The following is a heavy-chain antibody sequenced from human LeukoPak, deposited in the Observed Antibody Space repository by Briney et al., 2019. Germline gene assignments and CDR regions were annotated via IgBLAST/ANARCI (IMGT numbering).Heavy chain of an antibody. CDR1: GFTFSSYA. CDR2: ISGSGGST. V-gene: IGHV3-23*01. D-gene: IGHD3-3*01. CDR3: ARALTIFGVSNYFDY. J-gene: IGHJ4*02. Sequence: GGSLRLSCAASGFTFSSYAMSWVRQAPGKGLEWVSAISGSGGSTCYADSVKGRFTNSRDNSKNTLYLQMNSLRAEDTAVYYCARALTIFGVSNYFDYWGQGTLVTVSS.